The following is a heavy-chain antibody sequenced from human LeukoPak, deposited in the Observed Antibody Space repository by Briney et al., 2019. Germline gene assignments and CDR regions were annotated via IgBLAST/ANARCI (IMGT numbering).Heavy chain of an antibody. J-gene: IGHJ4*02. CDR3: ARHRSGSRDYYFDY. CDR2: IYYSGST. V-gene: IGHV4-39*01. Sequence: SETLSLTCTVSGGSISSSTYYWGWIRQPPGKWLEWIGSIYYSGSTYYNPSLKSRVTISVDTSKNHFSLKLSSVTAADTAVYYCARHRSGSRDYYFDYWGQGTLVTVSS. CDR1: GGSISSSTYY. D-gene: IGHD2-15*01.